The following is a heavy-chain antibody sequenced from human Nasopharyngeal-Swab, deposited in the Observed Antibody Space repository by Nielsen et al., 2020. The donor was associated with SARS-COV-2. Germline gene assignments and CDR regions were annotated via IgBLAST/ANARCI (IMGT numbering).Heavy chain of an antibody. D-gene: IGHD2-21*02. CDR1: GFTFSSYA. Sequence: ESLKISCAASGFTFSSYAMTWVRQAPGRGLEWVSSITTSGTNTYFADSVKGRFTISRDNSKNTLYLQMNSLRAEDTAIYYCAKGGTAHYYFDYWAQGTLVTVSS. CDR3: AKGGTAHYYFDY. V-gene: IGHV3-23*01. J-gene: IGHJ4*02. CDR2: ITTSGTNT.